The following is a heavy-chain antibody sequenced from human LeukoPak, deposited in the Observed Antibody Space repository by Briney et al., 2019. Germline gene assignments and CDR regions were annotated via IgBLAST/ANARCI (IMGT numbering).Heavy chain of an antibody. V-gene: IGHV4-4*07. Sequence: PSETLSLTCTVSGGSISSYYWSWIRQPAGKGLEWIGRIYTSGSTNYNPSLKSRVTISVYKSKNQFSLKLSSVTAADTAVYYCARWADCSSTSCYGDAFDIWGQGTMVTVSS. J-gene: IGHJ3*02. CDR2: IYTSGST. CDR3: ARWADCSSTSCYGDAFDI. CDR1: GGSISSYY. D-gene: IGHD2-2*01.